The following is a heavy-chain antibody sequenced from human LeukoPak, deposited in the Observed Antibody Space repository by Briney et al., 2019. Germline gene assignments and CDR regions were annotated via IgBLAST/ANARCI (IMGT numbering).Heavy chain of an antibody. CDR3: ARGVGYCSGGSCYNYYYGMDV. D-gene: IGHD2-15*01. CDR2: IYYSGST. CDR1: GGSVSSGSYY. Sequence: SETLSLTCTVSGGSVSSGSYYWSWIRQPPGKGLEWIGYIYYSGSTNYNPSLKSRVTISVDTSKNQFSLKLSFVTAADTAVYYCARGVGYCSGGSCYNYYYGMDVWGQGTTVTVSS. J-gene: IGHJ6*02. V-gene: IGHV4-61*01.